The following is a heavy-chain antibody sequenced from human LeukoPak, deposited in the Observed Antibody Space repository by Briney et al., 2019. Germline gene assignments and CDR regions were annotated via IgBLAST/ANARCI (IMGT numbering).Heavy chain of an antibody. CDR1: GGSISSGGYY. Sequence: KPSETLSLTCTVSGGSISSGGYYWIWIRQHPGNGLEWIGYIYYSGSTYYNPSLKSRVTISVDTSKNQFSLKLSSVTAADTAVYYCARDGPRDAFDIWGQGTMVTVSS. J-gene: IGHJ3*02. CDR2: IYYSGST. CDR3: ARDGPRDAFDI. V-gene: IGHV4-31*03.